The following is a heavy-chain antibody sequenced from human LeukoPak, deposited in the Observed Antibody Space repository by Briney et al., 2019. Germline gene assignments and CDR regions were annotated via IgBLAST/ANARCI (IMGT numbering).Heavy chain of an antibody. CDR1: GLTFSSYA. D-gene: IGHD3-10*01. J-gene: IGHJ4*02. CDR2: ISYDGSNK. V-gene: IGHV3-30-3*01. Sequence: GRSLRLSCAASGLTFSSYAMHWVRQAPGKGLEWVAVISYDGSNKFYADSVKGRFTLSRDNSKNTLYLQMNSLRIEDTAVYYCGRGSVGFGELNYWGQGTLVTVSS. CDR3: GRGSVGFGELNY.